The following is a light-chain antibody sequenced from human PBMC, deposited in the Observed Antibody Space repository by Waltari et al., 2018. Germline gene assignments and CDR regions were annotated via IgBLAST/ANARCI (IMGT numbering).Light chain of an antibody. CDR2: GAA. V-gene: IGKV1-12*01. CDR1: QGISKW. Sequence: DILMTPSPSSVSASLGARVLLTCRASQGISKWLAWYQQKPGKAPQLLVYGAATLQSGVPSRFSGSGSGAEFTLTINNLRPEDSATYFCRQGDSFPFTFGGGTKVEIQ. J-gene: IGKJ4*01. CDR3: RQGDSFPFT.